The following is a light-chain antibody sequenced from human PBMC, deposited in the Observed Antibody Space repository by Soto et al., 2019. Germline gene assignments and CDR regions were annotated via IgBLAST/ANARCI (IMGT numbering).Light chain of an antibody. CDR2: DVS. CDR1: SSDVGAYNY. V-gene: IGLV2-14*01. CDR3: SSYTSSSTPHV. J-gene: IGLJ1*01. Sequence: QSVLTQPASVSGSPGQSITISCTGTSSDVGAYNYVSWYQQQPGKVPKLMIYDVSNRPSGVSNRFSGSKSGNTASLTISGLQAEDEADYYCSSYTSSSTPHVFGTGTKVTVL.